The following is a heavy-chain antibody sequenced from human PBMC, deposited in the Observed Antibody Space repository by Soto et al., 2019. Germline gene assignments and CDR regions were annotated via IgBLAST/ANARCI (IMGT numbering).Heavy chain of an antibody. J-gene: IGHJ6*02. CDR1: GFTFSSYA. V-gene: IGHV3-23*01. D-gene: IGHD2-2*01. CDR3: AKRKVVPAASGTYYYYGMDV. Sequence: GGSLRLSCAASGFTFSSYAMSWVRQAPGKGLEWVSAISGSGGSTYYADSVKGRFTISRDNSKNTLYLQMNSLRAEDTAVYYCAKRKVVPAASGTYYYYGMDVWGQGTTVTVSS. CDR2: ISGSGGST.